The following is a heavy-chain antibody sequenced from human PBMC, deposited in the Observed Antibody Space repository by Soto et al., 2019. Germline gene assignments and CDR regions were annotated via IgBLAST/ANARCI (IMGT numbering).Heavy chain of an antibody. D-gene: IGHD5-12*01. CDR1: GFTFSSSA. CDR2: IDVGSANA. V-gene: IGHV1-58*01. J-gene: IGHJ4*02. CDR3: AKKHHSGYDQPLDY. Sequence: SVKVSCKTSGFTFSSSAVHWVRQARGHRLQWIGWIDVGSANANYAHMLQERVTISRDMSTSTAYMELSSLRPEDTAVYYCAKKHHSGYDQPLDYWGQGTLVTVSS.